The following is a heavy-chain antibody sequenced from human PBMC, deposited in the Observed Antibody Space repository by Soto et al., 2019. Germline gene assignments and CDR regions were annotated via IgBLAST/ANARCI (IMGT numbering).Heavy chain of an antibody. CDR1: GFTFSSYS. D-gene: IGHD3-10*01. CDR3: AKVGGEFYYYHYMDV. CDR2: ISCNSGSI. J-gene: IGHJ6*03. V-gene: IGHV3-9*01. Sequence: GGSLRLSCAASGFTFSSYSMNWVRQAPGKGLERVSCISCNSGSIGYADSVKGRFTISRDNAKNSLYLQMNSLRAEDTALYYCAKVGGEFYYYHYMDVWGKGTTVTVSS.